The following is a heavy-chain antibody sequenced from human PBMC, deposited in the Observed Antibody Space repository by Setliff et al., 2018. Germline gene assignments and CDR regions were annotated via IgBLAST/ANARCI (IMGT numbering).Heavy chain of an antibody. CDR1: GFTFSSLW. J-gene: IGHJ4*02. CDR2: INQDGSAQ. Sequence: LRLSCTASGFTFSSLWMSWVRQAPGRGLEWVANINQDGSAQYYADSVKGRFTISRDNAKNSLSLQMNNLRTEDTAVYYCFGAGTCSYWGQGTLVTVSS. CDR3: FGAGTCSY. D-gene: IGHD3-10*01. V-gene: IGHV3-7*01.